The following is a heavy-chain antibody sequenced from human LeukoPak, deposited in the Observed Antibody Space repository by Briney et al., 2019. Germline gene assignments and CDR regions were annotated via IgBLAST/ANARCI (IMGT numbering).Heavy chain of an antibody. J-gene: IGHJ4*02. V-gene: IGHV6-1*01. CDR2: TYYRSKWYN. Sequence: SQTLSLTCAISGDSVSRNSAAWTWLRQSPSRGLEWLGRTYYRSKWYNNYAVSVKSRITINPDTSKNQFSLQLNSVTPEDTAVYYCAMGDIPLETWGQGILVTVSS. CDR1: GDSVSRNSAA. D-gene: IGHD2-2*02. CDR3: AMGDIPLET.